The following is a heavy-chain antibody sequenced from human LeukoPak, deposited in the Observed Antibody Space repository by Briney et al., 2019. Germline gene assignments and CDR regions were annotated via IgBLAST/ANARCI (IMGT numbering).Heavy chain of an antibody. CDR3: ARECSLRTLDY. J-gene: IGHJ4*02. D-gene: IGHD5-12*01. CDR1: GGSISSGGYY. CDR2: IYYSGST. V-gene: IGHV4-31*03. Sequence: KASETLSLTCTVSGGSISSGGYYWSWIRQHPGKGLEWIGYIYYSGSTYYNPSLKSRVTISVDTSKNQFSLKLSSVTAADTAVYYCARECSLRTLDYRGQGTLVTVSS.